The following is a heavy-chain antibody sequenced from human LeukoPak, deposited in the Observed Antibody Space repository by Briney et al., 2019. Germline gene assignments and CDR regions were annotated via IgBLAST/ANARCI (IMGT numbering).Heavy chain of an antibody. J-gene: IGHJ3*02. V-gene: IGHV4-4*02. CDR2: IYHSGST. CDR3: AREGGSSSPGEDFDI. Sequence: SGTLSLTCAVSGGSISSSNWWSWVRQPPGKGLEWIGEIYHSGSTNYNPSLKSRVTISVDKSKNQFSLKLSSVTAADTAVYYCAREGGSSSPGEDFDIWGQGTMVTVSS. CDR1: GGSISSSNW. D-gene: IGHD6-13*01.